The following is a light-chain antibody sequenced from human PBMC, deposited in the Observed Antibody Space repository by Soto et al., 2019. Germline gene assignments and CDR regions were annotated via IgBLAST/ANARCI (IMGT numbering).Light chain of an antibody. V-gene: IGKV3-20*01. Sequence: EIVLTQSPGTLSLSPGERATLSCRASLSVSSTYLAWYQQKPGQAPRLLIYGASSRATGIPDRFSGSGSGTDFTRTISRLEPEDFAVYYCQQYGSSPPWTFGQGTKVDIK. J-gene: IGKJ1*01. CDR3: QQYGSSPPWT. CDR1: LSVSSTY. CDR2: GAS.